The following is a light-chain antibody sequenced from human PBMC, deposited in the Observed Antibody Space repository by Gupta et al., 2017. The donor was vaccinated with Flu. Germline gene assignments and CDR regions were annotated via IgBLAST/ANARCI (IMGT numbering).Light chain of an antibody. CDR2: EDS. Sequence: SITITCTGTSSNIGDDNYVCWHQHHADNAKKWMIYEDSKRSARVASRLSGSKGDNTASLTIDGRQEEDEDDYYCGSDTRISTVVFGGGTKLTVL. CDR3: GSDTRISTVV. V-gene: IGLV2-14*01. J-gene: IGLJ3*02. CDR1: SSNIGDDNY.